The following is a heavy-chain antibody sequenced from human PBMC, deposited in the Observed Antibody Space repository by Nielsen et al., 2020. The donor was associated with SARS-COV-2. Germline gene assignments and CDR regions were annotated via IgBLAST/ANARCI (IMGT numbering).Heavy chain of an antibody. D-gene: IGHD6-13*01. V-gene: IGHV4-39*07. J-gene: IGHJ6*02. Sequence: WIRQPPGKGLEWIGSIYYSGSTYYNPSLKSRVTISVDTSKNRFSLKLSSVTAADTAVYYCARDINQAAAGPLPHYYYYGMDVWGQGTTVTVSS. CDR3: ARDINQAAAGPLPHYYYYGMDV. CDR2: IYYSGST.